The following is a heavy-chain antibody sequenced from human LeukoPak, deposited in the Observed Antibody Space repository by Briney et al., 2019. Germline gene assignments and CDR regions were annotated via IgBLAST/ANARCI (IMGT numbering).Heavy chain of an antibody. J-gene: IGHJ4*02. CDR1: GGSFRGYY. CDR2: SNHSGST. Sequence: SETLSLTCAVYGGSFRGYYWSRIRKPPGKGLEWIGDSNHSGSTNYNPSLKIRVTISVDTSKNQFSLKLSSVTAADTAVYYCARGQNDYVWGSYRPPHYFDYWGQGTLVTVSS. CDR3: ARGQNDYVWGSYRPPHYFDY. V-gene: IGHV4-34*01. D-gene: IGHD3-16*02.